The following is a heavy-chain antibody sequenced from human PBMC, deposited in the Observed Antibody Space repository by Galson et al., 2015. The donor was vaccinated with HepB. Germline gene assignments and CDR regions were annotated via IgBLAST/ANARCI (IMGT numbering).Heavy chain of an antibody. D-gene: IGHD3-22*01. V-gene: IGHV3-13*04. CDR2: IGTAGDT. CDR1: GFTFSSYD. Sequence: SLRLSCAASGFTFSSYDMHWVRQATGEGLEWVSAIGTAGDTYYPGSVKGRFTISRENAKNSLYLQMNSLRAGDTAVYYCARGPEENSSAWQYFDLWGRGTLVTVSS. J-gene: IGHJ2*01. CDR3: ARGPEENSSAWQYFDL.